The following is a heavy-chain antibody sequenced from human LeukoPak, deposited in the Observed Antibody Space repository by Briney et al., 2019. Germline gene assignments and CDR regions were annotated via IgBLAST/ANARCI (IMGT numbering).Heavy chain of an antibody. Sequence: GGSLRLSCAASGFTFDDYAMHWVRQAPGKGLEWVSLISGDGGSTYYADSVKGRFTISRDNSKNSLYLQMNSLRTEDTALYYCARDDSPYCGGDCYDGWGQGTLVTVSS. D-gene: IGHD2-21*02. CDR3: ARDDSPYCGGDCYDG. V-gene: IGHV3-43*02. CDR2: ISGDGGST. CDR1: GFTFDDYA. J-gene: IGHJ4*02.